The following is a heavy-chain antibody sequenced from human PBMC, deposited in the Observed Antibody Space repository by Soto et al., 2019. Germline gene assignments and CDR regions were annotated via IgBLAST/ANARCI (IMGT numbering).Heavy chain of an antibody. CDR2: IWYDGSNK. J-gene: IGHJ4*02. V-gene: IGHV3-33*01. CDR1: GFTFSSYG. D-gene: IGHD3-10*01. Sequence: QVQLVESGGGVVQPGRSLRLSCAASGFTFSSYGMHWVRQAPGKGLEWVAVIWYDGSNKYYADSVKGRFTISRDNSKNTLYLQRNSLRAEDTAVYYCARDEHYGSGSYYKSWGQGTLVTVSS. CDR3: ARDEHYGSGSYYKS.